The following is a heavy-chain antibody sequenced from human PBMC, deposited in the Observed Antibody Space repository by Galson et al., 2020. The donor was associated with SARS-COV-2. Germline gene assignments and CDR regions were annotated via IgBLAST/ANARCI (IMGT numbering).Heavy chain of an antibody. J-gene: IGHJ4*02. CDR3: AHNGYSNSWYQVDY. Sequence: SGPTQVKPTQTITLTCTFSGFPLSTRGVGVGWIRQPPGTALESLVLLHWDDDKRYSPSLKSRHTITKDTSKNQVVLTMTNMDPVDTATYYCAHNGYSNSWYQVDYWGQGTLVTVSS. D-gene: IGHD6-13*01. CDR2: LHWDDDK. CDR1: GFPLSTRGVG. V-gene: IGHV2-5*02.